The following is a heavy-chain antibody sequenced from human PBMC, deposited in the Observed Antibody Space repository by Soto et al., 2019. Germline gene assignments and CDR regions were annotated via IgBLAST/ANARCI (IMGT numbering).Heavy chain of an antibody. CDR1: GGSIRGSSYY. Sequence: SETLSLTCTVSGGSIRGSSYYWGWIRQPPGKGLEWIASIYYTGSTFYNPSLKGRVTISVDTSKNQFSLNLNSVTAADTAIYYCATQSGSSSPNSWGQGTLVTVSS. CDR2: IYYTGST. D-gene: IGHD6-6*01. V-gene: IGHV4-39*01. CDR3: ATQSGSSSPNS. J-gene: IGHJ4*02.